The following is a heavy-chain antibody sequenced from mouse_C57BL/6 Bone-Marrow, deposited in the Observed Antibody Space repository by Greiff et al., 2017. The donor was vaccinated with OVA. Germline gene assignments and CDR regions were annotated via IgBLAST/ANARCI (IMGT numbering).Heavy chain of an antibody. Sequence: EVQLQESEGGLVQPGSSMKLSCTASGFTFSDYYMAWVRQVPEKGLEWVANINYDGSSTYYLASLKSRFIISRDNAKNILYLQMSSLKFEDTATYYCARGSPYYYGSSYGFAYWGKGTLVTVSA. D-gene: IGHD1-1*01. J-gene: IGHJ3*01. CDR2: INYDGSST. V-gene: IGHV5-16*01. CDR3: ARGSPYYYGSSYGFAY. CDR1: GFTFSDYY.